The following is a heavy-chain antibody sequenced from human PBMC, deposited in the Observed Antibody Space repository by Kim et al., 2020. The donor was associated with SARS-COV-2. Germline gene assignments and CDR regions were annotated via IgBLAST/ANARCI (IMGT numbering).Heavy chain of an antibody. CDR3: AKQLAAAGTDY. J-gene: IGHJ4*02. CDR2: T. Sequence: TDYAASVKGRFTISRDNSKNTLHLQMNSLRVEDTALYYCAKQLAAAGTDYWGQGTLVTVSS. D-gene: IGHD6-13*01. V-gene: IGHV3-23*01.